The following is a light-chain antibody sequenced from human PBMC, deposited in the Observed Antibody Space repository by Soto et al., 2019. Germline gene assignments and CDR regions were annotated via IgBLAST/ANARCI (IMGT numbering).Light chain of an antibody. V-gene: IGLV2-14*01. Sequence: SVLTQPASVSGSPGQSITVSCTGTSSDVGGYNYVSWYQQHPGKAPKLMIYDVSNRPSGVSNRFSGSKSGNTASLTISGLQAEDEADYYCTSYTSSNTLVVFGTGTKVTVL. J-gene: IGLJ1*01. CDR3: TSYTSSNTLVV. CDR1: SSDVGGYNY. CDR2: DVS.